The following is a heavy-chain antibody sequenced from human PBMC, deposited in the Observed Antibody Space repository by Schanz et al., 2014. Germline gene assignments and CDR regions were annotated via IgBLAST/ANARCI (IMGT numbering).Heavy chain of an antibody. CDR3: ARTTNPFNFDSWPYLDY. J-gene: IGHJ4*02. V-gene: IGHV3-11*01. CDR2: ISSGSSTI. CDR1: GFIFSDHY. Sequence: QVQLVESGGGLVKPGGSLRLSCVVSGFIFSDHYMSWIRQAPGKGLEWISYISSGSSTIHYADSVKGRFTISRDNAKNSLFLQMNSLRAEDTAVYYCARTTNPFNFDSWPYLDYWGQGTLVTVSS. D-gene: IGHD3-9*01.